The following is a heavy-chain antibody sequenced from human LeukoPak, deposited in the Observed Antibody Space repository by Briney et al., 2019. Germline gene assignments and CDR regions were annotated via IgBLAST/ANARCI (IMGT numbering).Heavy chain of an antibody. CDR2: IYYSGST. V-gene: IGHV4-59*01. Sequence: SETLSLTCTVSGGSISSYYWSWIRQPPGKGLEWIGYIYYSGSTNYNPSLKSRVTISVDTSKNQFSLKLSSVTAADTAVYYCARDSRGYSCGYDYYYGMDVWGQGTTVTVSS. D-gene: IGHD5-18*01. J-gene: IGHJ6*02. CDR1: GGSISSYY. CDR3: ARDSRGYSCGYDYYYGMDV.